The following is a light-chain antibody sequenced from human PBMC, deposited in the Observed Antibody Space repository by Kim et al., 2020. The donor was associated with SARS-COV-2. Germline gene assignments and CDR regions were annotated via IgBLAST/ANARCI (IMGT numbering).Light chain of an antibody. CDR1: QNISSD. CDR3: QQCDSLPPIS. J-gene: IGKJ5*01. CDR2: GAS. V-gene: IGKV3-15*01. Sequence: EIVMTQSPDTLSVSPGERATLSCRASQNISSDIAWYQQNPGQSPRLLIYGASTRATSVPDRFSGSGSGTEFTLTISRLQSEDLAVYYWQQCDSLPPISFGQATRLAIK.